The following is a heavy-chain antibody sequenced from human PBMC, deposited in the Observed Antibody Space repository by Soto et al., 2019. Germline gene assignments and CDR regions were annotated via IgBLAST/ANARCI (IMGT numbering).Heavy chain of an antibody. V-gene: IGHV4-4*07. CDR3: ARGPGSYNWFDS. J-gene: IGHJ5*01. CDR1: GGYISGDY. Sequence: QVQLQESGPGLVKPSETLSLTCTVSGGYISGDYWSWIRQPAGKGLEWIGRIYSNGVTKYNPSLGSRVTMSVDTSKNQFSPSLSSVTAADTAVYYCARGPGSYNWFDSWGQGTLVTVSS. D-gene: IGHD3-10*01. CDR2: IYSNGVT.